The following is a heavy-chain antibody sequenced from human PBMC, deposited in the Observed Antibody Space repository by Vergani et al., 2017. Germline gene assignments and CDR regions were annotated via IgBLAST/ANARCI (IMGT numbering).Heavy chain of an antibody. CDR1: GYSITSGYY. D-gene: IGHD3-10*01. CDR3: VRTVALWGGETKDGGWFDP. J-gene: IGHJ5*02. Sequence: QVQLLESGPGLLKPSETLSLTCSVSGYSITSGYYWGWIRQPPGRGLEWIGSIYHTGSAYYNPSLKSRVTVSVDTSMNQVSLKLNSVTAADTAVYYCVRTVALWGGETKDGGWFDPWGQGTLVTVTS. CDR2: IYHTGSA. V-gene: IGHV4-38-2*01.